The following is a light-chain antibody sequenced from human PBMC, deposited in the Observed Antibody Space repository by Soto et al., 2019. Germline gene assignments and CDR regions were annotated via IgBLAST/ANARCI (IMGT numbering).Light chain of an antibody. Sequence: QSVLTQPPSASATPGQRVTISCSGSGSNIGSTYVDWYQQLPGTAPKLLIYDNSNRPSGVPDRFSGSKSGTSASLAITGLQAEDGTDYYCQSYDSRLSAVVFGGGTKLTVL. J-gene: IGLJ2*01. CDR3: QSYDSRLSAVV. CDR1: GSNIGSTY. CDR2: DNS. V-gene: IGLV1-40*01.